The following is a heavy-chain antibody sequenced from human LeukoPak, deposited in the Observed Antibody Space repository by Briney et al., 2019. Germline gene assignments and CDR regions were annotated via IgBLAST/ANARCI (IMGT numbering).Heavy chain of an antibody. CDR3: ARARYSYGYYFDY. D-gene: IGHD5-18*01. J-gene: IGHJ4*02. CDR2: IYYSVTT. CDR1: GDSINNYY. V-gene: IGHV4-59*12. Sequence: KPSETLSLTCTVSGDSINNYYWSWIRQPPEKGLEWIGYIYYSVTTYYNPSLKSRVTISVDRSKNQFSLKLSSVTAADTAVYYCARARYSYGYYFDYWGQGTLVTVSS.